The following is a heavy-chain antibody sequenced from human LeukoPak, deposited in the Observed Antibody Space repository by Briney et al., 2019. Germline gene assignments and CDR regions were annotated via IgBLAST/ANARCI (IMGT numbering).Heavy chain of an antibody. V-gene: IGHV3-74*01. Sequence: PGGSLRLSCAASGFTFSSYWMHWVRQAPGKGLVWVSHINSDGSNTSYADSVKGRFTISRDNAKNTLYLQMNSLRAEDTAVYYCARASYYYGSGSLGYWGQGTLVTVSS. CDR1: GFTFSSYW. CDR2: INSDGSNT. J-gene: IGHJ4*02. CDR3: ARASYYYGSGSLGY. D-gene: IGHD3-10*01.